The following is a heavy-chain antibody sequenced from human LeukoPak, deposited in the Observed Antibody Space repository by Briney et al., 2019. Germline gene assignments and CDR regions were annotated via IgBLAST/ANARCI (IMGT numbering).Heavy chain of an antibody. CDR1: GGSISSYY. CDR2: IYTSGST. CDR3: ASTKWYSGSYLIDY. Sequence: PSETLSLTCTVSGGSISSYYWSWIRQPAGKGLEWIGRIYTSGSTNYNPSLKSRVTMSVDTSKNQFSLKPSSVTAADTAVYYCASTKWYSGSYLIDYWGQGTLVTVSS. V-gene: IGHV4-4*07. J-gene: IGHJ4*02. D-gene: IGHD1-26*01.